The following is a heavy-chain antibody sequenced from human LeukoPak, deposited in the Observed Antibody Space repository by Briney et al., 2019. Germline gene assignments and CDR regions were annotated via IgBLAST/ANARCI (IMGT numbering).Heavy chain of an antibody. Sequence: GGSLRLSCAASGFTFSSYGMHWVRQAPGKGLEWVTFIRYDGRNKYYADSVKGRFTISKDNSKNTLYLQMNSLRPEDTSVYYCARDVNLKQLADWGQGTLVTVSS. CDR2: IRYDGRNK. D-gene: IGHD1-1*01. CDR1: GFTFSSYG. J-gene: IGHJ4*02. CDR3: ARDVNLKQLAD. V-gene: IGHV3-30*02.